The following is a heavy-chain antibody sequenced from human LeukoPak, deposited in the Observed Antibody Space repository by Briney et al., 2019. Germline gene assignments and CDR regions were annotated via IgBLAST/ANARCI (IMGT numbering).Heavy chain of an antibody. CDR1: GGSFSGYY. CDR3: AREGIAAAVDFDY. CDR2: INHSGST. V-gene: IGHV4-34*01. Sequence: PSETLSLTCAVYGGSFSGYYWSWIRQPPGKGLEWIGEINHSGSTNYNPSLKSRVTISVDTSKNQFSLKLSSVTAADTAVYYCAREGIAAAVDFDYWGQGTLVTVSS. J-gene: IGHJ4*02. D-gene: IGHD6-13*01.